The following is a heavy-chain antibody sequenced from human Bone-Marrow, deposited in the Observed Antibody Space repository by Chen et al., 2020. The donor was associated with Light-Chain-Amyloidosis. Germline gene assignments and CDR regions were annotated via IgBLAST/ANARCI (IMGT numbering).Heavy chain of an antibody. J-gene: IGHJ4*02. CDR1: GFIFSKYA. V-gene: IGHV3-30*04. CDR3: VKEGVVVRGVIWSHFDY. CDR2: ISSDGNNK. D-gene: IGHD3-10*01. Sequence: QVQLVESGGDVVQPGRSLRLSCAASGFIFSKYAIHWVRQAPGKGLEWVAVISSDGNNKYDEVSVRGRFTISRDNSKNTVSLQMNSLTTEDTAVYYCVKEGVVVRGVIWSHFDYWGQGTQVTVSS.